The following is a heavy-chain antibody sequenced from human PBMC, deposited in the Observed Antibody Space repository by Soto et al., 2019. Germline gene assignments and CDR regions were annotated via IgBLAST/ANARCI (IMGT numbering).Heavy chain of an antibody. Sequence: ASVKVSCKASGYTFSNYSIHWVRQAPGQRLERLGLINTANGDTKYSQKFQGRVTITRDTSASTADMDLSSLRSEDTAVYYCARNGKVYFDSSGYSLYYFDYWGPGTLVTSPQ. D-gene: IGHD3-22*01. CDR2: INTANGDT. CDR1: GYTFSNYS. V-gene: IGHV1-3*04. CDR3: ARNGKVYFDSSGYSLYYFDY. J-gene: IGHJ4*02.